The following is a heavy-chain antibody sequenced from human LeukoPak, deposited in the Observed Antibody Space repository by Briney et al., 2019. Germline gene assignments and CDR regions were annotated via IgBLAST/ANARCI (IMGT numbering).Heavy chain of an antibody. D-gene: IGHD3-10*01. CDR3: ATEGKMVRGVYTDY. Sequence: ASVKVSCRVSGYTLTELSMHWVRQAPGKGLEWMGRFDPEDGETIYAQKFQGRVTMTADTSTDTAYMELSSLRSEDTAVYYCATEGKMVRGVYTDYWGQGTLVTVSS. CDR2: FDPEDGET. J-gene: IGHJ4*02. V-gene: IGHV1-24*01. CDR1: GYTLTELS.